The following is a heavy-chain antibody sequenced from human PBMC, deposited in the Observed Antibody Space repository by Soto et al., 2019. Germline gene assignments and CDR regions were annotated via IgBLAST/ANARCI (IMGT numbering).Heavy chain of an antibody. Sequence: SETLSLTCTVSGGSISSSSYYWGWIRQPPGKGLEWIGSIYYSGSTYYNPSLKSRVTISVDTSKNQFSLKLSSVTAADTAVYYCARHNAHPDIVVVVVATPPRLNPIDIWGQGTMVTVSS. CDR2: IYYSGST. V-gene: IGHV4-39*01. CDR1: GGSISSSSYY. CDR3: ARHNAHPDIVVVVVATPPRLNPIDI. D-gene: IGHD2-15*01. J-gene: IGHJ3*02.